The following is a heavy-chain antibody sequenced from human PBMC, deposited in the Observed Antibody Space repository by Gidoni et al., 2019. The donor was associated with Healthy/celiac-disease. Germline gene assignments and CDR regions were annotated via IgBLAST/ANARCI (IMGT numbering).Heavy chain of an antibody. J-gene: IGHJ6*02. CDR2: ISWNSGSI. D-gene: IGHD2-15*01. V-gene: IGHV3-9*01. CDR1: GFTFDDYA. Sequence: EVQLVASGGGLVQPGRSLRLSCAASGFTFDDYAMHWVRQAPGKGLEWVSGISWNSGSIGYADSVKGRFTISRDNAKNSLYLQMNSLRAEDTALYYCAKDLGDCSGGSCYPLEYGMDVWGQGTTVTVSS. CDR3: AKDLGDCSGGSCYPLEYGMDV.